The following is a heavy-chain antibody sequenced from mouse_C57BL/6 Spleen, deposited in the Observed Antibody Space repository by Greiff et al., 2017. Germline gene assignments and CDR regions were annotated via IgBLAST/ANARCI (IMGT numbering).Heavy chain of an antibody. V-gene: IGHV1-26*01. J-gene: IGHJ2*01. Sequence: VQLQQSGPELVKPGASVKISCKASGYTFTDYYMNWVKQSHGKSLEWIGDINPNNGGTSYNQKFKGKGTLTVDKSSSTAYMELRSLTSEDSAVYYCAPNWDVGYWGQGTTLTVSS. CDR1: GYTFTDYY. CDR3: APNWDVGY. CDR2: INPNNGGT. D-gene: IGHD4-1*01.